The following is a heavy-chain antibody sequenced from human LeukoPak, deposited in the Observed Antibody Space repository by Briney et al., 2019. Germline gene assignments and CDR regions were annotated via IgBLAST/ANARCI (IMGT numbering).Heavy chain of an antibody. Sequence: PGGSLRLSCTASGFTFRNHAMHWVRQAPGMGLEWVAVIWYDGSDKHYADSVQGRFTISRDNSKNSLYLQMNSLRAEDTALYYCARRVQYYFDYWGQGTLVTVSS. CDR3: ARRVQYYFDY. V-gene: IGHV3-33*08. CDR1: GFTFRNHA. J-gene: IGHJ4*02. CDR2: IWYDGSDK.